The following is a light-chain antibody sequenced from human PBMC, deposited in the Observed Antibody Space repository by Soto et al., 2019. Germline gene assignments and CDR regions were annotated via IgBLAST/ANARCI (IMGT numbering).Light chain of an antibody. CDR2: AAS. CDR3: QQFKNYPLT. CDR1: QGISSY. J-gene: IGKJ4*01. V-gene: IGKV1-9*01. Sequence: DIQLTQSPSFLSASVGDRVTITCRASQGISSYLAWYQQKPGKAPRLLIYAASTLQSGIPTRYSGSGSGKKFTLTTSSLQPKDFATYYCQQFKNYPLTSGGGTRVELK.